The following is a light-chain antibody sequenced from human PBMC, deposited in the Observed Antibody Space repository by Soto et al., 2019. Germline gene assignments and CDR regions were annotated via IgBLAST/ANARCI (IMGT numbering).Light chain of an antibody. CDR2: DVS. CDR1: SSDVGGYNY. CDR3: SSYTTSTPHV. J-gene: IGLJ1*01. Sequence: QSVLTQPASVSGPPGQSITISCTGTSSDVGGYNYVSWYQQHPGKAPKLMIYDVSNRPSGVSNRFSGSKSGNTASLTISGLQAEDESDYYCSSYTTSTPHVFRPGTK. V-gene: IGLV2-14*01.